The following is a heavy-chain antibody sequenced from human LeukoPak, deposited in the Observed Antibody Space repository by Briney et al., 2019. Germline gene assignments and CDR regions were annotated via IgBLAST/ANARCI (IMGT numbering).Heavy chain of an antibody. Sequence: PSETLSLTCAVYGGSFSGYYWSWIRQPPGKGLEWIGEINHSGSTNYNPSLKSRVTISVDTSKNQFSLKLSSVTAADTAVYYCARARRANYYGSGSQRGYYDYWGQGTLVTVSS. CDR2: INHSGST. J-gene: IGHJ4*02. V-gene: IGHV4-34*01. CDR3: ARARRANYYGSGSQRGYYDY. D-gene: IGHD3-10*01. CDR1: GGSFSGYY.